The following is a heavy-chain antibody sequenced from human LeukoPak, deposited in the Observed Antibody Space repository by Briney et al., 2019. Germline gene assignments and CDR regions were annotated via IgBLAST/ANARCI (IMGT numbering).Heavy chain of an antibody. D-gene: IGHD2-2*01. Sequence: PGGSLRLSCTASGFRFSNYAMTWVRQAPGKDLEWVSLINVSGDDTHYAESVKGRFIISRDNSKSVVYVQMNSLRAEDTATYFCARIDPAVPTSIKGAFDVWGQGTMVTVSS. J-gene: IGHJ3*01. CDR3: ARIDPAVPTSIKGAFDV. CDR1: GFRFSNYA. V-gene: IGHV3-23*01. CDR2: INVSGDDT.